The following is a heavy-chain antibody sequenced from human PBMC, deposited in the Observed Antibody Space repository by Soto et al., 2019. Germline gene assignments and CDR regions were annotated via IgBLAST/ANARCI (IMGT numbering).Heavy chain of an antibody. CDR3: ARRSSSSPKADAFDI. D-gene: IGHD6-13*01. CDR1: GFTFSSYS. CDR2: ISSSSSYI. V-gene: IGHV3-21*01. J-gene: IGHJ3*02. Sequence: GGSLRLSCAASGFTFSSYSMNWVRQAPGKGLEWVSSISSSSSYIYYADSVKGRFTISRDNAKNSLYLQMNSLRAEDTAVYYCARRSSSSPKADAFDIWGQGTMVTVSS.